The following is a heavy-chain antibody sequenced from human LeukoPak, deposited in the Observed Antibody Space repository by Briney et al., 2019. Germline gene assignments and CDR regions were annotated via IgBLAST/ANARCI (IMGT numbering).Heavy chain of an antibody. J-gene: IGHJ6*03. CDR2: IKSKTDGGTT. Sequence: PGGSLRLSCAASGFTFSNAWMSWVRQAPGKGLEWVGRIKSKTDGGTTDYAAPVKGRFTISRDDSKNTLYLQMNSLKTEDTAVYYCTTDSFIYLTLDMGVWGKGTTVTVSS. CDR3: TTDSFIYLTLDMGV. CDR1: GFTFSNAW. V-gene: IGHV3-15*01. D-gene: IGHD1-14*01.